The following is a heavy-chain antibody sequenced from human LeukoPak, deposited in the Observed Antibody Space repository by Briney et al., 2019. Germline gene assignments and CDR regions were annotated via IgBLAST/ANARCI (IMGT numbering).Heavy chain of an antibody. CDR2: IYWNGDK. D-gene: IGHD6-19*01. V-gene: IGHV2-5*01. J-gene: IGHJ5*02. CDR1: GFSLSTTGVG. Sequence: SGPTLVKPTQTLTLTCTFSGFSLSTTGVGVGWIRQPPGKALEWLALIYWNGDKRYSPSLKSRLTITKDTSKNQVVLTMTNMDPVDTATYYCAHTDSPGYSSGWYVNNWFDPWGQGTLVTVSS. CDR3: AHTDSPGYSSGWYVNNWFDP.